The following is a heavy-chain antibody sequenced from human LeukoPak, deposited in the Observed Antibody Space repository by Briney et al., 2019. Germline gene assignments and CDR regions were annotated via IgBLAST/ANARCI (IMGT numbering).Heavy chain of an antibody. CDR1: GFTFSSYA. V-gene: IGHV3-23*01. J-gene: IGHJ4*02. Sequence: PGGSLRLSCAASGFTFSSYAMSWVRQAPGKGLEWVSAISGSGGSTYYADSVKGRFTISRDNSKNTLYLQMNSLRAEDTAVYYCAREGHGDLDYYFDYWGQGTLVTVSP. CDR2: ISGSGGST. D-gene: IGHD2-21*01. CDR3: AREGHGDLDYYFDY.